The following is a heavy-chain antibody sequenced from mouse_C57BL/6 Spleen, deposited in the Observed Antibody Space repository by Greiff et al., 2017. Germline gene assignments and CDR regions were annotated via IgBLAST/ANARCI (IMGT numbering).Heavy chain of an antibody. D-gene: IGHD3-3*01. CDR3: AREGHAMDY. Sequence: VQLQQPGAEPVMPGASVKLSCKASGYTFTSYWMHRVKKRPGQGLEWIGEIDPSDSYTNYNKKFKGKSTLTVDKSSSTAYMQLSSLTSEDSAVDYCAREGHAMDYWGQGTSVTVSS. CDR1: GYTFTSYW. CDR2: IDPSDSYT. V-gene: IGHV1-69*01. J-gene: IGHJ4*01.